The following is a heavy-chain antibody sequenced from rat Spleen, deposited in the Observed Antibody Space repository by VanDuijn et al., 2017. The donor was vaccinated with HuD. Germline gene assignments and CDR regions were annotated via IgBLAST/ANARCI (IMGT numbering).Heavy chain of an antibody. CDR2: INSAGST. CDR1: GYSITSSYR. Sequence: EVQLQESGPGLVKPSQSLSLTCSVTGYSITSSYRWNWIRKFPGHKLEWMGYINSAGSTNYNPSLKSRISITRDTSKNQFFLRVNSVTPEDTATYYGARQAYSSYYVMDAWGQGASVTVSS. J-gene: IGHJ4*01. CDR3: ARQAYSSYYVMDA. D-gene: IGHD1-2*01. V-gene: IGHV3-3*01.